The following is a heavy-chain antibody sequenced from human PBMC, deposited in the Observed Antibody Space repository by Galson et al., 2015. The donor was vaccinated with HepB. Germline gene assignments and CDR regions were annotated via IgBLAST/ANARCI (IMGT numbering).Heavy chain of an antibody. Sequence: SLRLSCAASGFTFSSYAMSWVRKAPGKGLEWVSAISGSGGSTYYADSVKGRFTISRDNSKNTLYLQMNSLRAEDTAVYYCAREIAVAGGPHFDYWGQGTLVTVSS. CDR3: AREIAVAGGPHFDY. D-gene: IGHD6-19*01. CDR2: ISGSGGST. CDR1: GFTFSSYA. V-gene: IGHV3-23*01. J-gene: IGHJ4*02.